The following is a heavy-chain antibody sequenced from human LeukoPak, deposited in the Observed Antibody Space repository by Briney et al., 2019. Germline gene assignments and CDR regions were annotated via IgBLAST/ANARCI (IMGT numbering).Heavy chain of an antibody. Sequence: HPGGSLRLSCAASGLTFSNHWMIWVRQAPGKGLEWLATIKPDGSQKYCVDSVRGRFTISRDNAKNSLYLQMNRLRAEDTAVYYTFTSMVYCGEGTLVTVSS. CDR1: GLTFSNHW. D-gene: IGHD2-8*01. CDR3: FTSMVY. J-gene: IGHJ4*02. V-gene: IGHV3-7*01. CDR2: IKPDGSQK.